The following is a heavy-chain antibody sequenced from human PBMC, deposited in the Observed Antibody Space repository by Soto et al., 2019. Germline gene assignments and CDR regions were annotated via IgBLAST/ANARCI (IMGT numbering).Heavy chain of an antibody. Sequence: ESGGGVVQPGRSLRLSCAASGFTFSSYGMHWVRQAPGKGLEWVAVISYDGSNKYYADSVKGRFTISRDNSKNTLYLQMNSLRAEDTAVYYCAKDKALITILGWFDPWGQGTLVTVSS. V-gene: IGHV3-30*18. J-gene: IGHJ5*02. CDR1: GFTFSSYG. D-gene: IGHD3-3*01. CDR2: ISYDGSNK. CDR3: AKDKALITILGWFDP.